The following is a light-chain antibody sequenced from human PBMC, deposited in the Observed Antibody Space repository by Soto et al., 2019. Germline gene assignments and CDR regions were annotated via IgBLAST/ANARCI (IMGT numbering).Light chain of an antibody. CDR3: LQDINYPWT. CDR2: AAS. V-gene: IGKV1-6*01. CDR1: QNISKY. Sequence: AIQLTQSPSSLSASVGDRVTITVRASQNISKYLNWYQQKLGKAPKLLIYAASSLQSGVPSRFSGSGSGTDFTLAISSLQPEDSATYYCLQDINYPWTFGQGTKVDIK. J-gene: IGKJ1*01.